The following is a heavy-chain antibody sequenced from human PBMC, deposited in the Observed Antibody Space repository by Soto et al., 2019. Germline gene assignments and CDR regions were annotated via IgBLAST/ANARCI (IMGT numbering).Heavy chain of an antibody. CDR2: MSYDGSNE. J-gene: IGHJ4*02. Sequence: QVQLVESGGGVVQPGRSLRLSCAASGFTFSHYAMHWVRQAPGKGLEWVALMSYDGSNEYYADSVKGRFTISRDNSKNTLYLQMNSLRAEETAVYYCAKDGSHNLDYRGQGTLVTVSS. CDR1: GFTFSHYA. CDR3: AKDGSHNLDY. D-gene: IGHD1-26*01. V-gene: IGHV3-30*18.